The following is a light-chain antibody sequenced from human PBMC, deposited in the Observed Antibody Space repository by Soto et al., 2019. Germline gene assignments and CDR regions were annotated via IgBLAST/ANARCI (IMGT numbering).Light chain of an antibody. CDR2: DAS. V-gene: IGKV3-20*01. CDR1: QSVSSNY. Sequence: EIVLTQSPGTLSLSPGERVTLSCRASQSVSSNYLAWYQQKPGQAPRLLIYDASSRATGIPDRFSGSGSGTDFTLTIRRLEPEDFAVYYCQQYGSSPFTFGPGTKVDIK. CDR3: QQYGSSPFT. J-gene: IGKJ3*01.